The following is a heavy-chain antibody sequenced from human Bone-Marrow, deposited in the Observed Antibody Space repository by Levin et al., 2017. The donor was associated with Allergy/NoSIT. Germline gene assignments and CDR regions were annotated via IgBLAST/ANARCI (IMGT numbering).Heavy chain of an antibody. CDR2: VSHRGNA. V-gene: IGHV4-4*02. CDR3: AREKQFQLPLYYFYYYMDV. Sequence: SETLSLTCTVSGDPMTSNDWWTWVRQPPGKGLEWIGEVSHRGNANYNPSLKNRVTISVDQSMKQFSLRVTSVTAADTAVYYCAREKQFQLPLYYFYYYMDVWGKGTTVIVSS. CDR1: GDPMTSNDW. J-gene: IGHJ6*03. D-gene: IGHD4-11*01.